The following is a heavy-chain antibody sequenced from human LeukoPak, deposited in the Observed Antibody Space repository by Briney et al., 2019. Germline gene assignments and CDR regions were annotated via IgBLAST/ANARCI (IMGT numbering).Heavy chain of an antibody. Sequence: SETLSLTCTVSGGSISSSSYYWGWIRQSPGKGLEWIGSIYYSGSTYYNPSLKSRVTISVDTSKNQFSLKLTSVTAADTAVYYCARLMVRGVAVRDASDDWGQGTLVTVSS. D-gene: IGHD3-10*01. CDR2: IYYSGST. CDR1: GGSISSSSYY. V-gene: IGHV4-39*01. CDR3: ARLMVRGVAVRDASDD. J-gene: IGHJ4*02.